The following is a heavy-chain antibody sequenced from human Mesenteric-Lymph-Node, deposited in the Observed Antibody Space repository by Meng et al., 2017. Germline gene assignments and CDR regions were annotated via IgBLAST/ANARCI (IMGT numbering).Heavy chain of an antibody. CDR3: VRERPRANVGTTMDLLDS. CDR1: GGSFSSVYW. J-gene: IGHJ4*02. Sequence: QVQLPQWGAGLLKPSETLSLTCAVYGGSFSSVYWWTWVRQSPGKGLEWIGEIYHSGSSNYNPSLKSRVTISADKSKNHFSLKLSSVTAADTAVYYCVRERPRANVGTTMDLLDSWGQGTLVTVSS. D-gene: IGHD3-10*01. CDR2: IYHSGSS. V-gene: IGHV4-4*02.